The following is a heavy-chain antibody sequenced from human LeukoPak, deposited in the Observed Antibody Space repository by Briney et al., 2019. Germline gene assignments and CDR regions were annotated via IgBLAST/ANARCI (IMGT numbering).Heavy chain of an antibody. J-gene: IGHJ6*03. D-gene: IGHD2-2*01. V-gene: IGHV3-23*01. CDR3: AKGPAYYYYYYMDV. Sequence: GGSLRLSCAASGFTFSSYGMSWVRQAPGKGLEWVSAISGSGGSTYYADSVKGRFTISRDNSKNTLYLQMNSLRAEDTAVYYCAKGPAYYYYYYMDVWGKGTTVTISS. CDR1: GFTFSSYG. CDR2: ISGSGGST.